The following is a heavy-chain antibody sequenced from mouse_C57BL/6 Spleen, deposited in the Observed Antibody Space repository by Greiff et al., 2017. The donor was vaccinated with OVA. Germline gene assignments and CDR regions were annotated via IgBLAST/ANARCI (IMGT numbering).Heavy chain of an antibody. CDR2: IWSGGST. J-gene: IGHJ3*01. CDR1: GFSLTSYG. Sequence: QVQLQQSGPGLVQPSQSLSITCTVSGFSLTSYGVHWVRQSPGKGLEWLGVIWSGGSTDYNAAFISRLSISKDNSKSQVFFKMNSLQADDTAIYYCARIYYGNYGGFAYWGQGTLVTVSA. CDR3: ARIYYGNYGGFAY. D-gene: IGHD2-1*01. V-gene: IGHV2-2*01.